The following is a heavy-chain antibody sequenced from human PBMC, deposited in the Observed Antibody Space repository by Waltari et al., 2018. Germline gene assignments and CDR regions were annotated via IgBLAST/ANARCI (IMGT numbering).Heavy chain of an antibody. CDR1: GYTFTSYA. CDR3: ARGSITIFGVVIRTFDY. Sequence: QVQLVQSGSELKKPGASVKVSCKASGYTFTSYAMHWVRQAPGQRLEWMGWINAGNGNTKYSQKFQGRVTITRDTSASTAYMELSSLRSEDTAVYYCARGSITIFGVVIRTFDYWGQGTLVTVSS. V-gene: IGHV1-3*01. J-gene: IGHJ4*02. D-gene: IGHD3-3*01. CDR2: INAGNGNT.